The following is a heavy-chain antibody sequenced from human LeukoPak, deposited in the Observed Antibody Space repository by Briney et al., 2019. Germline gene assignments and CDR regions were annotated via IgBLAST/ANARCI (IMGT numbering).Heavy chain of an antibody. V-gene: IGHV4-39*07. D-gene: IGHD6-13*01. CDR3: ARGHSSSWSRYYYYYMDV. CDR2: IYYSGST. CDR1: GGSISSSSYY. J-gene: IGHJ6*03. Sequence: PSETLSLTCTVSGGSISSSSYYWGWIRQPPGKGLEWIGSIYYSGSTYYNPSLKSRVTISVDTSKNQFSLKLSSVTAADTAVYYCARGHSSSWSRYYYYYMDVWGKGTTVTVSS.